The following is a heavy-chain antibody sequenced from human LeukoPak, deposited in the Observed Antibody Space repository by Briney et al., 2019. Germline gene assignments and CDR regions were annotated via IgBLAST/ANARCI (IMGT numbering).Heavy chain of an antibody. D-gene: IGHD1-26*01. Sequence: GGSLRLSCAASGFTFSDYYMTWIRQAPGKGLEWVSYISSGGSTRYYADSVKGRFTISRDNAKNSLYLQMNSLRAEDTAVYYCARPWEVQQPFDSWGQGTLVTVSS. CDR2: ISSGGSTR. CDR1: GFTFSDYY. V-gene: IGHV3-11*04. J-gene: IGHJ4*02. CDR3: ARPWEVQQPFDS.